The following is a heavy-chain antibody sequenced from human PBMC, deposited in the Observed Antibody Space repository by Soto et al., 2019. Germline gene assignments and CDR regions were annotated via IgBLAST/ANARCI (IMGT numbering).Heavy chain of an antibody. CDR3: ARHDAAAAGNHYYYYGMDV. J-gene: IGHJ6*02. CDR2: IDPSDSYT. Sequence: PGESLKISCKGSGYSFTSYWISWVREMPGKGLEWMGRIDPSDSYTNYSPSFQGHVTISADKSISTAYLQWSRLKASDTAMYYCARHDAAAAGNHYYYYGMDVWGQGTTVTVSS. D-gene: IGHD6-13*01. V-gene: IGHV5-10-1*01. CDR1: GYSFTSYW.